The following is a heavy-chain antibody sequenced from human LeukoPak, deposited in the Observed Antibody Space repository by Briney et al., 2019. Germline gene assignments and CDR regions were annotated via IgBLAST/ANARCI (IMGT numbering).Heavy chain of an antibody. CDR1: GFTFSDYY. V-gene: IGHV3-11*01. D-gene: IGHD2/OR15-2a*01. CDR2: ISSSGSTI. Sequence: GGSLRLSCAASGFTFSDYYMSWLRQAPGKGLEWVSYISSSGSTIYYADSVKGRFTISRDNAKNSLYLQMNSLRAEDTALYYCAKGTPLLLYWYFDLWGRGTLVTVSS. CDR3: AKGTPLLLYWYFDL. J-gene: IGHJ2*01.